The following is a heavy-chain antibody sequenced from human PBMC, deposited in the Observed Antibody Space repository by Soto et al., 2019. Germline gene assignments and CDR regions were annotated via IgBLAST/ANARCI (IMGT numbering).Heavy chain of an antibody. CDR3: ARNPSPGGIAVAGTWFDP. J-gene: IGHJ5*02. Sequence: SETLSLTSTVSGGSISSYSWSWIRQPPGEGLAWVGYVYYSGSTNYNPPLKSRVTVSGGPSQNQFALNPDPRTAAATAVYYCARNPSPGGIAVAGTWFDPWGHGTLVTVSS. CDR2: VYYSGST. CDR1: GGSISSYS. D-gene: IGHD6-19*01. V-gene: IGHV4-59*01.